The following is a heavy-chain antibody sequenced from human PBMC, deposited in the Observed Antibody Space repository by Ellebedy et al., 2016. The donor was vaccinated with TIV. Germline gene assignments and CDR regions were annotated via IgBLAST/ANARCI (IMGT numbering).Heavy chain of an antibody. CDR2: ISGNGENT. Sequence: AASVKVSCKASGYPFSSYGMSWVRQAPGRGLEWMGWISGNGENTNYEQKFQGRVTMTADTSTSTIYMVLRSLRSDDTAVYFCARDHGTKSVDYWGQGTLVTVSS. CDR1: GYPFSSYG. CDR3: ARDHGTKSVDY. V-gene: IGHV1-18*04. J-gene: IGHJ4*02.